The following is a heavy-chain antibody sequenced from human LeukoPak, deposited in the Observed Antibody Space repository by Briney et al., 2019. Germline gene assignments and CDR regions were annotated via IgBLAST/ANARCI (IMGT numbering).Heavy chain of an antibody. V-gene: IGHV3-48*01. CDR1: GFTFSNYA. CDR2: ISSSTSTI. D-gene: IGHD1-26*01. CDR3: AKDQVGAAMVIFGIVGATESRHAFDY. J-gene: IGHJ4*02. Sequence: PGGSLRLSCAASGFTFSNYAMNWVRQAPGKGLEWVSYISSSTSTIYYADSVKGRFTISRDNSKNTLYLQMNSLRAEDTAVYYCAKDQVGAAMVIFGIVGATESRHAFDYWGQGTLVTVSS.